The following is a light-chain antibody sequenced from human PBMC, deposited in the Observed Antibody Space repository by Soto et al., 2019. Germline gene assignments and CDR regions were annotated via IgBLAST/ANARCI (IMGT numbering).Light chain of an antibody. CDR2: RNN. Sequence: SVVPQPPYATGAPGQRGTISWSGSRSNIGSNYVYWYQQLPGTAPKLLIYRNNQRPSGVPDRFSGSKSGTSASLAISGLRSEDEADYYCAAWDDSLKGVFGTGTKVTVL. CDR1: RSNIGSNY. V-gene: IGLV1-47*01. CDR3: AAWDDSLKGV. J-gene: IGLJ1*01.